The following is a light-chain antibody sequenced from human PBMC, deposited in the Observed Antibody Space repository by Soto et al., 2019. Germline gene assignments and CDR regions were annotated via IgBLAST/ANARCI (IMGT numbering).Light chain of an antibody. CDR2: DVN. V-gene: IGLV2-14*03. Sequence: QSVLTQPASVSGSPGQSITISCTGTRSDIGAYNFVSWYQKHPGDVPKLMLYDVNVRPSGVSNRFSGSNSGNTASLTISGLQAEDEADYYFTSWTTSTTMIFGGGTKVTVL. CDR3: TSWTTSTTMI. J-gene: IGLJ2*01. CDR1: RSDIGAYNF.